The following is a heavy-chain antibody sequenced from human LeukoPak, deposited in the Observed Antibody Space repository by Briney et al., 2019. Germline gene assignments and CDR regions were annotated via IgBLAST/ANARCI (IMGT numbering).Heavy chain of an antibody. CDR1: GGSISSYY. D-gene: IGHD3-10*01. J-gene: IGHJ4*02. V-gene: IGHV4-59*01. CDR2: IYYSGST. Sequence: KPSETLSLTCTVSGGSISSYYWSWIRQPTGKGLEWIGYIYYSGSTNYNPSLKSRVTISVDTSKNQFSLKLSSVTAADTAVYYCARNLWFGEQPLSNWGQGTLVTVSS. CDR3: ARNLWFGEQPLSN.